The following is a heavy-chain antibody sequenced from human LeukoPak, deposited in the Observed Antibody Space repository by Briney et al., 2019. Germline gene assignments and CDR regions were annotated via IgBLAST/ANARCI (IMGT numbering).Heavy chain of an antibody. D-gene: IGHD5-24*01. CDR3: ARTLGGFTVDRATGFDL. CDR1: GYNFEILG. CDR2: ISAYEGNT. Sequence: ASVKVSCKASGYNFEILGISWVRQAPGQGLEWMGWISAYEGNTDYAQKFEDRVTMTTDTSTNTAYMDLRNLTSDDTAVYYWARTLGGFTVDRATGFDLWGRGTLVTVSS. J-gene: IGHJ2*01. V-gene: IGHV1-18*01.